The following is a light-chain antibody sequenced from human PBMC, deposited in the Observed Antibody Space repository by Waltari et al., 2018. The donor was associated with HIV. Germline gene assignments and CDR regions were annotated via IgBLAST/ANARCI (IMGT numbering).Light chain of an antibody. CDR3: QQYNNWPRT. Sequence: IVMTQSPATLSVSPGERATLSCRASQSVSNNLAWYQQKPGQAPRLLIYGASTRATGIAARFSGSGSGTEFTLTISSLQSGDFALYYCQQYNNWPRTFGQGTKVEIK. V-gene: IGKV3-15*01. CDR2: GAS. J-gene: IGKJ1*01. CDR1: QSVSNN.